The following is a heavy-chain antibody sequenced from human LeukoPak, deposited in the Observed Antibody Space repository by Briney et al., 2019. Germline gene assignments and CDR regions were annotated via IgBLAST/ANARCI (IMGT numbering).Heavy chain of an antibody. Sequence: GGSLRLSCAASGFTFSSYGMHWVRQAPGKGLEWVAVISYDGSNKHYADSVKGRFTISRDNSKNTLYLQMNSLRAEDTAVYYCAKDRAGYGDAFDIWGQGTMVTVSS. CDR2: ISYDGSNK. CDR3: AKDRAGYGDAFDI. J-gene: IGHJ3*02. V-gene: IGHV3-30*18. D-gene: IGHD5-18*01. CDR1: GFTFSSYG.